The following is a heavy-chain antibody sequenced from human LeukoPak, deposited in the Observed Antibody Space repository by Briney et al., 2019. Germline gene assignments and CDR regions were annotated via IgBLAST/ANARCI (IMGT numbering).Heavy chain of an antibody. D-gene: IGHD3-16*01. CDR2: TYYRSKWYN. CDR3: ARETDYPYYYGMDV. V-gene: IGHV6-1*01. J-gene: IGHJ6*04. Sequence: SQTLSLTCAISGDSVSSNSAAWNWIRQSPSRGLEWLGRTYYRSKWYNDYAVSVKSRMSINPDTSKNQFSLQLNSVTPEDTAVYYCARETDYPYYYGMDVWGEGPTVTVSS. CDR1: GDSVSSNSAA.